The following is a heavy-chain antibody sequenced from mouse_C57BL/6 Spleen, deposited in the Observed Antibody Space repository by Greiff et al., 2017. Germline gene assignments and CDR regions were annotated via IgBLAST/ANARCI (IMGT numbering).Heavy chain of an antibody. J-gene: IGHJ2*01. V-gene: IGHV7-3*01. CDR2: IRNKANGYTT. CDR1: GFTFTDYY. CDR3: ARGNPFYFDY. D-gene: IGHD2-1*01. Sequence: EVKLMESGGGLVQPGGSLSLSCAASGFTFTDYYMSWVRQPPGKALEWLGFIRNKANGYTTEYSASVKGRFTISRDNSQSILYLQMNALRAEDSATYYCARGNPFYFDYWGQGTTLTVSS.